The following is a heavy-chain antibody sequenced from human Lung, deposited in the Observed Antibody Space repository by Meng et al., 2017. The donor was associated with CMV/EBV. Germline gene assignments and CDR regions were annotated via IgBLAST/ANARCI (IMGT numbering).Heavy chain of an antibody. CDR2: IYISEKT. Sequence: GESLKISCEGSGLSIGGNYMSWVRQAPGKGLVWVAVIYISEKTYYADSVKGRFTISRDKSKNTIYLQMQSLAVEDTAVYYCVRDRGCRGTPCHTSYFYGLDVWGQGTTVTVSS. CDR1: GLSIGGNY. D-gene: IGHD5-12*01. CDR3: VRDRGCRGTPCHTSYFYGLDV. J-gene: IGHJ6*02. V-gene: IGHV3-66*03.